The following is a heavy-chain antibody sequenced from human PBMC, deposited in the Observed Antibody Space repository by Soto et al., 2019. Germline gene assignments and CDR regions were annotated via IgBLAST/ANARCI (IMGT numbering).Heavy chain of an antibody. CDR3: VKQAHGLDGVAFDY. CDR2: IYYSGST. V-gene: IGHV4-61*01. D-gene: IGHD2-15*01. CDR1: GGSVSSGSYY. Sequence: PSETLSLTCTVSGGSVSSGSYYWSWIRQPPGKGLEWIGYIYYSGSTNYNPSLKSRVTISVDTSKNQFSLKLSSVTAADTAIYYCVKQAHGLDGVAFDYWGQGTQVTVSS. J-gene: IGHJ4*02.